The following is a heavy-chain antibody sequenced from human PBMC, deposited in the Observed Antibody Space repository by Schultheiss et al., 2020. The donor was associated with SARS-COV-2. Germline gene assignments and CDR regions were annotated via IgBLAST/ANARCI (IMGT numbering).Heavy chain of an antibody. CDR1: GGSISSYY. D-gene: IGHD1-26*01. CDR2: IYYSGST. V-gene: IGHV4-59*12. CDR3: ARDLGGGAGGWFDP. Sequence: SETLSLTCTVSGGSISSYYWSWIRQPPGKGLEWIGYIYYSGSTYYNPSLKSLVTISVDTSKNQFSLKLSSVTAADTAVYYCARDLGGGAGGWFDPWGQGTLVTVSS. J-gene: IGHJ5*02.